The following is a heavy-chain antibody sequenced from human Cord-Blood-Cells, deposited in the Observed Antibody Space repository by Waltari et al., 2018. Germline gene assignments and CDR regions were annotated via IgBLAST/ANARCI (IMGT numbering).Heavy chain of an antibody. CDR3: ARGLYDSSGVDY. CDR2: IKQDGREK. CDR1: GFTFGGYG. V-gene: IGHV3-7*01. Sequence: EVQLVESGGGLVQPGGPLSLSWPASGFTFGGYGLSGVPQAPGKGLGWGANIKQDGREKYCVDSVKGRFTIARDNAKNSLYLQMNSLRAEDTAVYYCARGLYDSSGVDYWGQGTLVTVSS. J-gene: IGHJ4*02. D-gene: IGHD3-22*01.